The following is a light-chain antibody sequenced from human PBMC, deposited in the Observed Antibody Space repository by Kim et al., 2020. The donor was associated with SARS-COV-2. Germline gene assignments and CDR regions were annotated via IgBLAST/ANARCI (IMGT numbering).Light chain of an antibody. Sequence: SYELTQPLSVSVVLGQTARLTCGGNNIQTLNVHWYRQKPGQAPVQVMSKDSKRPSGIPERFSGSNSGNTATLTISTAQADDEADYYCQVWDSGSWVFGGG. CDR1: NIQTLN. CDR2: KDS. CDR3: QVWDSGSWV. J-gene: IGLJ3*02. V-gene: IGLV3-9*01.